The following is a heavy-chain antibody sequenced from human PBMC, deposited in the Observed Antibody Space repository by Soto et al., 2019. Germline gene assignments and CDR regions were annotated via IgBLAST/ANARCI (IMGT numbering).Heavy chain of an antibody. J-gene: IGHJ4*02. CDR1: GFTFSSYA. D-gene: IGHD5-18*01. V-gene: IGHV3-23*01. CDR2: SSGSGGST. Sequence: EVQLWESGGGLVQPGGSLRLSCAASGFTFSSYAMSWVRQAPGNGLEWVSGSSGSGGSTYYADSEKGRFTISRDNSNHTLYLQMNSLRAEDTAVYYCADTAMTNFDYWGQGTLVTVSS. CDR3: ADTAMTNFDY.